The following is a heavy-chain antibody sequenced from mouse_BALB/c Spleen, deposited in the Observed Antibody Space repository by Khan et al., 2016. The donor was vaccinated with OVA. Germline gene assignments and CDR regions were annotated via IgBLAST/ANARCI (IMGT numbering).Heavy chain of an antibody. V-gene: IGHV1S136*01. J-gene: IGHJ2*01. CDR2: INPYNGGT. CDR3: ARGNWQAYYIDY. D-gene: IGHD3-2*02. CDR1: GYTFTNYV. Sequence: EVQLQQSGPELVKPGASVKMSCKASGYTFTNYVLHWVKQKPGQGLEWIGYINPYNGGTKYNEKFKGKATLASDKSSITAYIDLSSLTSEDSAVSYCARGNWQAYYIDYWGQGTTLTLSS.